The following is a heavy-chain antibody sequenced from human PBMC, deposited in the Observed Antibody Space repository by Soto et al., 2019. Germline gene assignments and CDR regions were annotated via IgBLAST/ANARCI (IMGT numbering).Heavy chain of an antibody. Sequence: QVQLVESGGGLVKPGGSLRLSCAASGFTFSDNYMSWIRQAPGKGLEWVSYISSSSSYTNYADSVKGRFTISRDNGKNSLYLQMNSLRAEDTAVYYCARAGYSSSWPYFDYWGQGTLVTVSS. CDR3: ARAGYSSSWPYFDY. CDR1: GFTFSDNY. CDR2: ISSSSSYT. J-gene: IGHJ4*02. V-gene: IGHV3-11*05. D-gene: IGHD6-13*01.